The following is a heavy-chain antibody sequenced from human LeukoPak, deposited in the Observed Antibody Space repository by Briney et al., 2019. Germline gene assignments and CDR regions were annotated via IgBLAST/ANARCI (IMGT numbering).Heavy chain of an antibody. CDR3: AREFESSPRD. Sequence: SETLSLTCTVSGYSISNGYYWGWVRQPPGKGLEWIGTIHHSGTTYYSPSLRSRVTTSVDTSRDHFSLNVISVTAADTAVYYCAREFESSPRDWGQGTLVTVSS. J-gene: IGHJ1*01. D-gene: IGHD6-6*01. V-gene: IGHV4-38-2*02. CDR2: IHHSGTT. CDR1: GYSISNGYY.